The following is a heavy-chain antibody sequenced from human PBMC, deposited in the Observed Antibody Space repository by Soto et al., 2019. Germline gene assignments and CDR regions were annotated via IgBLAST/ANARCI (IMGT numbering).Heavy chain of an antibody. Sequence: SVKVSCKASGYTFTYYYIHWVRQAPGQGLEWMGIINPNSGSTTYAQKFQGRVTMTRDTSTSTVYMELASLTSEDTDIYYCARVPYSYGSLYYLDFWGQGTPVTVSS. CDR1: GYTFTYYY. V-gene: IGHV1-46*01. CDR2: INPNSGST. D-gene: IGHD3-10*01. CDR3: ARVPYSYGSLYYLDF. J-gene: IGHJ4*02.